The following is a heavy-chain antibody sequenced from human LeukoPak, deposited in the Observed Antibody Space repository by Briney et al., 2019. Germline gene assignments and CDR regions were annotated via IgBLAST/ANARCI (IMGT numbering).Heavy chain of an antibody. Sequence: PRASVKVSCKASGYTFTGYYMHWVRQAPGQGLEWMGWVNPNSGGTNYAQKFQGRVTMTRDTSISTAYMELSRLRSDDTAVYYCARDLGDYGNYWYFDLWGRGTLVTVSS. CDR2: VNPNSGGT. J-gene: IGHJ2*01. V-gene: IGHV1-2*02. CDR1: GYTFTGYY. CDR3: ARDLGDYGNYWYFDL. D-gene: IGHD4-17*01.